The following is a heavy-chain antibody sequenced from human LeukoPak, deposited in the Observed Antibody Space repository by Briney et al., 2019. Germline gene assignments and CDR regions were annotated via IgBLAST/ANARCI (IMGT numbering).Heavy chain of an antibody. CDR2: IYPGDSDT. V-gene: IGHV5-51*01. CDR3: ARPDYYDSSGYYGNFDY. J-gene: IGHJ4*02. CDR1: GYSFTSYW. Sequence: GESLKISCKGSGYSFTSYWIGWVRQMPGKGLEWMGIIYPGDSDTRYSPSFQGQVAISADKSISTAYLQWSSLKASDTAMYYCARPDYYDSSGYYGNFDYWGQGTLVTVSS. D-gene: IGHD3-22*01.